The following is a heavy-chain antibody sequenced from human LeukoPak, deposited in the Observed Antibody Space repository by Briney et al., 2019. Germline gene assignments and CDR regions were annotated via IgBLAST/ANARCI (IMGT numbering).Heavy chain of an antibody. J-gene: IGHJ3*02. Sequence: SVKVSCKASGGTFSSYAISWVRQAPGQGLEWMGGIIPIFGTANYAQKFQGRVTITTDESTSTAYMELSSLRSEDTAVYYCARLYDYGGNADPDAFDIWGQGTMVTVSS. CDR3: ARLYDYGGNADPDAFDI. V-gene: IGHV1-69*05. CDR1: GGTFSSYA. D-gene: IGHD4-23*01. CDR2: IIPIFGTA.